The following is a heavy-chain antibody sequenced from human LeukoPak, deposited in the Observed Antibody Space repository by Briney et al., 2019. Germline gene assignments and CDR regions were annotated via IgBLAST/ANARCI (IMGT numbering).Heavy chain of an antibody. Sequence: GGSLRLSCAASGFTFSSYAMSWVRKAPGKGLEWVSAISGSGGSTYYADSVKGRFTISRDNSKNTLYLQMNSLRAEDTAVYYCAKGHRTYYYDSSGYYPDYWGQGTLVTVSS. CDR1: GFTFSSYA. D-gene: IGHD3-22*01. CDR2: ISGSGGST. CDR3: AKGHRTYYYDSSGYYPDY. V-gene: IGHV3-23*01. J-gene: IGHJ4*02.